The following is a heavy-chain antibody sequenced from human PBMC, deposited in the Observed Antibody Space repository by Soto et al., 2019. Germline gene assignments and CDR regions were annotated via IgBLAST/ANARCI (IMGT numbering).Heavy chain of an antibody. V-gene: IGHV1-46*01. D-gene: IGHD1-26*01. CDR3: ARVVRVEATFFLDY. J-gene: IGHJ4*01. CDR1: GYTFTNYR. Sequence: ASVKVSCKTSGYTFTNYRIHWVRQAPGQRLEWMGIINPSGGGTIYAQKFQGRITMTRATSTTTVYRELSCLRSSDTFVYYWARVVRVEATFFLDYWGKVTLGTVSS. CDR2: INPSGGGT.